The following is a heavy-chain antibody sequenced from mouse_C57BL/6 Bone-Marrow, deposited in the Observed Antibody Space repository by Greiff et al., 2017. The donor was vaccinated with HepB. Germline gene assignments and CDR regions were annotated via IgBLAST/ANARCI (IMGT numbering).Heavy chain of an antibody. D-gene: IGHD1-1*01. CDR1: DSEVFPIAY. CDR2: ILPSIGRT. CDR3: ARRGYYGSSSYYFDY. J-gene: IGHJ2*01. Sequence: QVQLQQSGSELRSPGSSVKLSCKDFDSEVFPIAYMSWVRQKPGHGFEWIGGILPSIGRTIYGEKFEDNATLDADTLSNTAYLELNSLTSEDSAIYYCARRGYYGSSSYYFDYWGQGTTLTVSS. V-gene: IGHV15-2*01.